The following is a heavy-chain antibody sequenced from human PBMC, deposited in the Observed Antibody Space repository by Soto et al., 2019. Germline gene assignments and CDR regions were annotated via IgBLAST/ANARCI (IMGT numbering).Heavy chain of an antibody. V-gene: IGHV4-59*08. D-gene: IGHD6-19*01. CDR1: GGSISSYY. Sequence: PSETLSLTCTVSGGSISSYYWSWIRQPPGKGLEWIGYIYYSGSTNYNPSLKSRVTISVDTSKNQFSLKLSSVTAADTAVYYCASIAVAGRADYWGQGTLVTVSS. J-gene: IGHJ4*02. CDR3: ASIAVAGRADY. CDR2: IYYSGST.